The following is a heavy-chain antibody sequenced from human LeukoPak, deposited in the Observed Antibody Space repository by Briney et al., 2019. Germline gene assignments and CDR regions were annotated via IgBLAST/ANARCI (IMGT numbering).Heavy chain of an antibody. J-gene: IGHJ4*02. CDR2: ISSDSSYI. D-gene: IGHD3-22*01. Sequence: PGGSLRLSFAASAFSFRSYSMNWVRQAPGKGLEWVSSISSDSSYIYYADSVKGRFTISRDNAKNSLYLQMNSLRAEDTAVYYCASPRGASGYFDCWGQGTLVTVSS. V-gene: IGHV3-21*01. CDR3: ASPRGASGYFDC. CDR1: AFSFRSYS.